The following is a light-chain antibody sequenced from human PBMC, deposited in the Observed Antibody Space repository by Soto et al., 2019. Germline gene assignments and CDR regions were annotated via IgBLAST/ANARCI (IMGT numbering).Light chain of an antibody. CDR3: QQRSNWPPG. CDR1: QSVRRN. Sequence: EILMTQSPATLSVSPGERATLSCRASQSVRRNLAWYQQKPGQAPRLLIYDASNRATGIPARFSGSGSGTDFTLTISSLEPEDFEVYYCQQRSNWPPGFGQGTRLEIK. CDR2: DAS. V-gene: IGKV3-11*01. J-gene: IGKJ5*01.